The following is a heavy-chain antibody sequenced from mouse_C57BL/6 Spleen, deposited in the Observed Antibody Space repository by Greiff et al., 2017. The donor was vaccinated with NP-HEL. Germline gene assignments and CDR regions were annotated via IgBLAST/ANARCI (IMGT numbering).Heavy chain of an antibody. CDR3: ARSNWDY. V-gene: IGHV1-69*01. Sequence: QVQLQQPGAELVMPGASVKLSCKASGYTFTSYWMHWVKQRPGQGLEWIGEIDPSDSYTNYNQKFKGKSTLTVDKSSSTAYMQLSSLTSEDSAVYYCARSNWDYWGKGTTRTVSS. CDR1: GYTFTSYW. J-gene: IGHJ2*01. CDR2: IDPSDSYT. D-gene: IGHD4-1*01.